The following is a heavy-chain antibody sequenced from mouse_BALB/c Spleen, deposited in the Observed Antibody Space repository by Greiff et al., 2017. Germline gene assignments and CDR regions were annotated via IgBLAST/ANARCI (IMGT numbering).Heavy chain of an antibody. CDR2: ISNGGGST. CDR1: GFTFSSYT. Sequence: EVQLQESGGGLVQPGGSLKLSCAASGFTFSSYTMSWVRQTPEKRLEWVAYISNGGGSTYYPDTVKGRFTISRDNAKNTLYLQMSSLKSEDTAMYYCARHQGNDGYFFAYWGQGTLVTVSA. D-gene: IGHD2-3*01. V-gene: IGHV5-12-2*01. CDR3: ARHQGNDGYFFAY. J-gene: IGHJ3*01.